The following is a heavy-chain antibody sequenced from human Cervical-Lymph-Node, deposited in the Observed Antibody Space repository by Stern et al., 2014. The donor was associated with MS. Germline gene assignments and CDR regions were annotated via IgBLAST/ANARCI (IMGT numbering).Heavy chain of an antibody. CDR2: ISAYTGHT. CDR3: ARGLLGSENAFDI. J-gene: IGHJ3*02. V-gene: IGHV1-18*01. Sequence: QVQLVQSGAEVKMPGASVKVSCKASGYTFTSYGISWVRQAPGQGLEWMGRISAYTGHTTYAQNLQGRVIMPTDTSTSTAYMELRSLRSDDTAVYYCARGLLGSENAFDIWGQGTMVTVSS. D-gene: IGHD2-15*01. CDR1: GYTFTSYG.